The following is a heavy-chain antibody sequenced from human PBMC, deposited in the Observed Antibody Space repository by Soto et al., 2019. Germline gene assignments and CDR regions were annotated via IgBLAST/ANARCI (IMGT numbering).Heavy chain of an antibody. CDR2: IYYSGST. CDR3: GSDGGEYYDSSGYWHHWFDP. D-gene: IGHD3-22*01. Sequence: SETLSLTCTVSGGSISSDEYYWSWIRQPPGKGLEWIGYIYYSGSTYYNPSLKSRVTISVDTSKNQFSLKLSPVTAADTAVYFGGSDGGEYYDSSGYWHHWFDPWGQGTLVTVSS. CDR1: GGSISSDEYY. V-gene: IGHV4-30-4*01. J-gene: IGHJ5*02.